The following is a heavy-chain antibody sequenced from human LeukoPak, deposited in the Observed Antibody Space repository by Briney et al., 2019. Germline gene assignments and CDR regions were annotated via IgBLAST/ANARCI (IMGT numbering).Heavy chain of an antibody. Sequence: SETLSLTCAVYGGSFSGYYWSWIRQPPGKGLEWIGEINHSGSTNYNPSLKSRVTISVDTSKNHFSLKLTSVTAADTAKYYCTRVGYDYLWGTERDYWGQGTLVTVSS. CDR2: INHSGST. V-gene: IGHV4-34*01. CDR1: GGSFSGYY. D-gene: IGHD3-16*01. J-gene: IGHJ4*02. CDR3: TRVGYDYLWGTERDY.